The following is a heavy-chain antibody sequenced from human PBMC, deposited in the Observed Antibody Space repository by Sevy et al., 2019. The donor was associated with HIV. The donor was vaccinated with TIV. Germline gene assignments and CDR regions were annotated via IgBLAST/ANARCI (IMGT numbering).Heavy chain of an antibody. CDR3: ARGHNTADYDFDY. J-gene: IGHJ4*02. D-gene: IGHD3-16*01. CDR2: IGTAGDT. Sequence: GGSLRLSCAASGFTFSSYAMHWVRQTTGKDLEWVSAIGTAGDTYYPGSVKGRFTISRENAKNSLYLQMNNLRAGDTAVYYCARGHNTADYDFDYRGQGTLVTVS. V-gene: IGHV3-13*01. CDR1: GFTFSSYA.